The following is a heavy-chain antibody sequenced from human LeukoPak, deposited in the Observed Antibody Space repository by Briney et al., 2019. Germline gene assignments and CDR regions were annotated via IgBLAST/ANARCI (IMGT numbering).Heavy chain of an antibody. J-gene: IGHJ4*02. V-gene: IGHV4-34*01. CDR3: ARARRGTRQYGSGSYLDY. CDR1: GGSFSGYY. Sequence: PTETQPVTCAVYGGSFSGYYWSWIRQPPGKGLEWIGEINHSGSTNYNPSLKSRVTISVDTSKNQFSLKLTSVTAADAAVYYCARARRGTRQYGSGSYLDYWGQGAL. CDR2: INHSGST. D-gene: IGHD3-10*01.